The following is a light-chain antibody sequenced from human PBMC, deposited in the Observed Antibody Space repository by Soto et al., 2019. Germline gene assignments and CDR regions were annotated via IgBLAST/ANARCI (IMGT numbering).Light chain of an antibody. CDR2: DDS. Sequence: SSELTQSPSVSVAPGQTARITCGGNNIESKSVHWYQQKSGQAPVLVVFDDSNRPSGFPERFSGSNSGNTATLTISRVEAGDEADYYCQVWDSSGDHVIFGGGTKVTVL. CDR3: QVWDSSGDHVI. CDR1: NIESKS. V-gene: IGLV3-21*02. J-gene: IGLJ2*01.